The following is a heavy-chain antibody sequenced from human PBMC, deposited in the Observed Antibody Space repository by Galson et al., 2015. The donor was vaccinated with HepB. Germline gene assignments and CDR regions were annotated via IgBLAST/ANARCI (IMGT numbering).Heavy chain of an antibody. CDR1: GFIFRSYG. Sequence: SLRLSCAGSGFIFRSYGIHWVRQAPGKRLEWLAVIYSDGSNKYYADSVKGRFTISRDNPKNTLYLQMTSLRAEDTAVYYCARDRSSGGDCLDHWGQGTLVTVSS. CDR3: ARDRSSGGDCLDH. J-gene: IGHJ4*02. V-gene: IGHV3-33*01. CDR2: IYSDGSNK. D-gene: IGHD2-21*02.